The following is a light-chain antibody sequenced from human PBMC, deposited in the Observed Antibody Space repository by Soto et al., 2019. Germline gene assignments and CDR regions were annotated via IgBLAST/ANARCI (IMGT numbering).Light chain of an antibody. V-gene: IGKV3-20*01. Sequence: EIVLTQSPGTLSLSPGERATLSCRASRSVSSSYLAWYQQKPGQAPRLLIYGASSRATGIPDRFSGSGSGTDFTLTISRLVPEDFAVYYCQQYGSSLITFGQGTRLEI. CDR2: GAS. CDR1: RSVSSSY. CDR3: QQYGSSLIT. J-gene: IGKJ5*01.